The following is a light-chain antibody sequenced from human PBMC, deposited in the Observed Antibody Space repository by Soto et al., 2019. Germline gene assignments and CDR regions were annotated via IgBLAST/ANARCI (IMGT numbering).Light chain of an antibody. CDR2: AVS. J-gene: IGKJ4*01. Sequence: DIQLTQSPSSLSASVGDRVTITCRASQDIRSDWGWYQQKPGKAPKRLIYAVSSLQSGVPRRFSGSGSGAEFTLTISSLQPEDSATYYCLQHNSYPRLSFGGGTKVEIK. V-gene: IGKV1-17*01. CDR1: QDIRSD. CDR3: LQHNSYPRLS.